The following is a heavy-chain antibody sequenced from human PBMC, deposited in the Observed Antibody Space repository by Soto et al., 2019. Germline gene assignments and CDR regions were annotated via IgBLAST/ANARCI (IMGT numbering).Heavy chain of an antibody. CDR1: GGSISSYY. V-gene: IGHV4-59*08. CDR2: IYYSGST. CDR3: ARLGSTTAHDY. J-gene: IGHJ4*02. D-gene: IGHD4-17*01. Sequence: SETLSLTCTVSGGSISSYYWSWIRQPPGKGLEWIGYIYYSGSTNYNPSLKSRVTISVDTSKNQFSLKLSSVTAADTAVYYCARLGSTTAHDYWGQGTLVTVSS.